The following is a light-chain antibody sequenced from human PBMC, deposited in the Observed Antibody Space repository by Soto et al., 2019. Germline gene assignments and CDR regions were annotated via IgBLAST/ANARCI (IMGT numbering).Light chain of an antibody. J-gene: IGKJ5*01. CDR1: QTITTW. CDR3: QQSNSSPTT. CDR2: KSS. Sequence: IRVTQSPPTLSATIRDGVTITFLASQTITTWMAWYQQKPGKAPKLLIYKSSILESGVPSRFSGSGAGTDFTLTISSLQPEDFATYYCQQSNSSPTTFGQGTRLENK. V-gene: IGKV1-5*03.